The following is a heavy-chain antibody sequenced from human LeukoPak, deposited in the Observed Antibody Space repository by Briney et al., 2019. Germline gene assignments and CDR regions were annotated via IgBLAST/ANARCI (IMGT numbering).Heavy chain of an antibody. D-gene: IGHD4-11*01. CDR1: GGSISSSSYY. CDR2: IYYSGST. V-gene: IGHV4-39*01. CDR3: ARQKMTTVTPFDY. Sequence: PSETLSLPCTVSGGSISSSSYYWGWIRQPPGQGLEWIGSIYYSGSTYYNPSLKRRVTISVDTSKNQFSLKLSSVTAADTAVYYCARQKMTTVTPFDYWGQGTLVTVSS. J-gene: IGHJ4*02.